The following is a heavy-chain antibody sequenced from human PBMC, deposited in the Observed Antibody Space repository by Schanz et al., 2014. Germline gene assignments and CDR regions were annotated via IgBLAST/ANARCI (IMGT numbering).Heavy chain of an antibody. CDR3: ARDRRNADLDY. J-gene: IGHJ4*02. CDR2: MNESHSTI. V-gene: IGHV3-23*04. D-gene: IGHD1-1*01. CDR1: GFNFSDYA. Sequence: EAHLVESGGGLVKPGGSLRLSCAASGFNFSDYAMCWVRQARGKGLEWVSAMNESHSTIYYADSVRGRFTISRDNAKNTLYLQMNTLRAEDTALYYCARDRRNADLDYWGQGTLVTVSS.